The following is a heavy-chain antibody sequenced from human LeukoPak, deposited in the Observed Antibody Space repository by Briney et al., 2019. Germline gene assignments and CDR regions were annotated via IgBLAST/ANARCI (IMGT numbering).Heavy chain of an antibody. CDR3: AKGGDAFDI. J-gene: IGHJ3*02. V-gene: IGHV3-23*01. CDR1: GFTFNSYA. D-gene: IGHD3-16*01. CDR2: VSGSGDRA. Sequence: GGSLRLSCEASGFTFNSYAMNWVRQAPGKGLEWVSAVSGSGDRADYTDSVKGRFTISRDNSKNTLYLQMNSLRVEDTAIYYRAKGGDAFDIWGQGTMVTVSS.